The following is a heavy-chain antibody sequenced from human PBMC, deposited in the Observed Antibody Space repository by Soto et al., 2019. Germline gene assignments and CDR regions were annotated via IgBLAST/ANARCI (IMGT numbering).Heavy chain of an antibody. V-gene: IGHV3-33*05. CDR2: ISNNGTNT. J-gene: IGHJ4*02. CDR3: AKGEAFTETYYIDY. Sequence: VQLLASGGGVVQPGRSLRLSCVGSGFSFNAFGMHWVRQAPGKGLEWVAFISNNGTNTNYADSVKGRLTISRDNSKSTLYLQMNNLRPEDSAVYYCAKGEAFTETYYIDYWGQGTLVSVSA. D-gene: IGHD1-26*01. CDR1: GFSFNAFG.